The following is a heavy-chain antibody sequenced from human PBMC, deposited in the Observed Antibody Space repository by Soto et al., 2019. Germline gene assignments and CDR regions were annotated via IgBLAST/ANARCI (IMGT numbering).Heavy chain of an antibody. V-gene: IGHV3-23*01. CDR3: AKDRLGGNFDY. CDR1: GFTFNNYA. Sequence: GGSLRLSCAASGFTFNNYAMNWVRQAPGKGLEWVATISGTGGSTYYADSVKGRFTISRDNSKNTLYLQMNSLRVEGTAVYYCAKDRLGGNFDYWGQGTQVTSPQ. CDR2: ISGTGGST. J-gene: IGHJ4*02.